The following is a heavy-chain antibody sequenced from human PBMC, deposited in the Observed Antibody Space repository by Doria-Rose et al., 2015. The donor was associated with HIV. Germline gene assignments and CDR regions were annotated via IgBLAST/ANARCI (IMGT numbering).Heavy chain of an antibody. CDR1: GDSISSGDSF. CDR3: ARARNYGFPHFFDF. CDR2: ISSSGTT. J-gene: IGHJ4*02. V-gene: IGHV4-30-4*01. Sequence: QVQLVQPGPGLVRPSQTLSLTCTVSGDSISSGDSFWSWIRQPPGKGPEWIGYISSSGTTYYYPSLRGRLTISLDASKNQFSLNLNSVTAADTAVYYCARARNYGFPHFFDFWGQGTLVTVSS. D-gene: IGHD3-10*01.